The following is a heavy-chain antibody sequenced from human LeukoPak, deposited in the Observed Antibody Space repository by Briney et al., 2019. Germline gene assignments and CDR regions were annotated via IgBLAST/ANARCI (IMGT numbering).Heavy chain of an antibody. CDR1: GGSFSGYY. D-gene: IGHD3-22*01. V-gene: IGHV4-34*01. CDR3: ARASQAYYYDSSGPRGSFDY. J-gene: IGHJ4*02. Sequence: SETLSLTCAVYGGSFSGYYWSWIRQPPGKGLEWIGEINHSGSTNYNPSLKSRVTISVDTSKNQFSLKLSSVTAADTAVYYCARASQAYYYDSSGPRGSFDYWGQGTLVTVSS. CDR2: INHSGST.